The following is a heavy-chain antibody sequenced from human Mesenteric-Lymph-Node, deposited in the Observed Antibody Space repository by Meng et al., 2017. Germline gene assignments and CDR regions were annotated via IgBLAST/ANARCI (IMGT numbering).Heavy chain of an antibody. CDR1: GYTFTSYA. Sequence: ASVKVSCKASGYTFTSYAMHWVRQAPGQRLEWMGWINAGNGDTMYSQKFQGRVTITRNTSISTAYMELSSLRSEDTAVYYCARGRSPNYYYGSGSYYKGGMDVWGQGTTVTVSS. D-gene: IGHD3-10*01. CDR2: INAGNGDT. V-gene: IGHV1-3*01. CDR3: ARGRSPNYYYGSGSYYKGGMDV. J-gene: IGHJ6*02.